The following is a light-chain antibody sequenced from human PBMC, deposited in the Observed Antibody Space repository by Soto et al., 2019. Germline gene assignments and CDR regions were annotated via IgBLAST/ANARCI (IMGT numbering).Light chain of an antibody. Sequence: IQLTQSPSSLSASVGDRVTITCRASQGISSYLAWYQQKPGKAPKLLIYAASTLQSGVPSRFSGSGSGTDFTLTIGSLQPEDFATYYCQQYDNLPISFGQGTRLEIK. V-gene: IGKV1-9*01. J-gene: IGKJ5*01. CDR3: QQYDNLPIS. CDR2: AAS. CDR1: QGISSY.